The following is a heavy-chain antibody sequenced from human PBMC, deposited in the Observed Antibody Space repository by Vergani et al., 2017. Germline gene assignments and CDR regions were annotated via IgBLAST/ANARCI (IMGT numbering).Heavy chain of an antibody. CDR1: GFTFSNYW. Sequence: VQLVESGGGLVKPGGSLRLSCTASGFTFSNYWMQWVRQAPGKGLMWVSRINSDGDSTSYADSVKGRFTISRDNAKNTLYLQMDSLRAEYTAVYYCARDGWELLDYFYYMDVWGKGTTGTVSS. CDR2: INSDGDST. CDR3: ARDGWELLDYFYYMDV. V-gene: IGHV3-74*01. D-gene: IGHD1-26*01. J-gene: IGHJ6*03.